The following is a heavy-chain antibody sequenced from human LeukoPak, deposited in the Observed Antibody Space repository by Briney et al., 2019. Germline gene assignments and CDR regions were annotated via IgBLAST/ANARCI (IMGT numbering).Heavy chain of an antibody. CDR1: GGSISSSNW. CDR2: IYHSGST. D-gene: IGHD3-10*01. Sequence: SGTLSLTCAVSGGSISSSNWWSWVRQPPGKGLEWIGEIYHSGSTNYNPSLKSRVTISVDKSKNQFSLKLSSVTAADTAVYYCAREDAMVRGVFDYWGQGTLVTVSS. J-gene: IGHJ4*02. V-gene: IGHV4-4*02. CDR3: AREDAMVRGVFDY.